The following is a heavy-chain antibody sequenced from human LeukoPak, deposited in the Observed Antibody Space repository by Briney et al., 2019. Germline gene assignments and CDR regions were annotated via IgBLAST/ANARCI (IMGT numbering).Heavy chain of an antibody. V-gene: IGHV4-59*11. CDR1: GGSISSHY. CDR3: ARKRSPIYFDS. J-gene: IGHJ4*02. CDR2: IYYNGST. Sequence: PSETLSLACTVSGGSISSHYWSWIRQPPGKELEWIEYIYYNGSTNYNPSLKSRVTISVDTSKNQFSLKLRSVTAADTAVYYCARKRSPIYFDSWGQGTLVTVSS.